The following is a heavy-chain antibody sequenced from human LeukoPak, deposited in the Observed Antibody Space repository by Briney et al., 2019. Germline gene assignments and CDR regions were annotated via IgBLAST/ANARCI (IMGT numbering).Heavy chain of an antibody. CDR3: ARGQYLAPLDY. CDR2: ISYDGSNK. J-gene: IGHJ4*02. Sequence: PGGSLRLSCAASGFTFSSYGMHWVRQAPGKGLEWVAVISYDGSNKYYADSVKGRFTISRDNSKNTLYLQMNSLRAEDTAVYYCARGQYLAPLDYWGQGTLVTVSS. D-gene: IGHD4-11*01. V-gene: IGHV3-30*03. CDR1: GFTFSSYG.